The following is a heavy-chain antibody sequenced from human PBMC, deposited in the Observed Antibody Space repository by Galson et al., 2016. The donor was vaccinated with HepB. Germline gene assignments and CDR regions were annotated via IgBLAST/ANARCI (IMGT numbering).Heavy chain of an antibody. D-gene: IGHD3-16*01. J-gene: IGHJ5*02. CDR1: GFSLSTSGMC. V-gene: IGHV2-70*01. CDR2: IDWDDRK. CDR3: ARSAIMGGGGFDP. Sequence: PALVKPTQTLTLTCTLSGFSLSTSGMCVSWIRQPPGKALEWLALIDWDDRKYYNISLKTRLTISKDTSKNQVVLTMTNMDPVDTPTYYCARSAIMGGGGFDPWGQGTLVTVSS.